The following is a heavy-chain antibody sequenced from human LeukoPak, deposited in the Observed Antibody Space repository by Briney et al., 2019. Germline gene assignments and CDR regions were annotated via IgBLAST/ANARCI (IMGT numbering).Heavy chain of an antibody. CDR2: ISYDGSNK. J-gene: IGHJ4*02. V-gene: IGHV3-30*03. Sequence: GGSLRLSCAASGFTFSSYGMHWVRQAPGKGLEWVAVISYDGSNKYYADSVKGRFTISRDNSKNTLYLQMNSLRAEDTAVYYCATPPRSSWYYFDYWGQGTLVTVSS. CDR1: GFTFSSYG. D-gene: IGHD6-13*01. CDR3: ATPPRSSWYYFDY.